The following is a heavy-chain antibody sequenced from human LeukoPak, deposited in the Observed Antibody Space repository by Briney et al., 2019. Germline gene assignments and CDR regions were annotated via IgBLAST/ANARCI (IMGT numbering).Heavy chain of an antibody. CDR1: EYTFTTYW. J-gene: IGHJ3*02. CDR3: ARPRDRTYYYDSRNAFDI. CDR2: IYPGDSDT. Sequence: GESLKISCKGSEYTFTTYWIAWVRQMPGKGLEWMGIIYPGDSDTRYSPSFQGQVTISADKSISTAYLQWSSLKASDTAMYYCARPRDRTYYYDSRNAFDIWGQGTMVTVSS. D-gene: IGHD3-22*01. V-gene: IGHV5-51*01.